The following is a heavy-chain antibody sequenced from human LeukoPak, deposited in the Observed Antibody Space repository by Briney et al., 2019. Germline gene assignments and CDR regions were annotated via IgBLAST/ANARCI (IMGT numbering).Heavy chain of an antibody. CDR2: IYYSGST. D-gene: IGHD6-13*01. J-gene: IGHJ1*01. CDR3: ARDHNSSSWPGAQH. CDR1: GGSISSYY. V-gene: IGHV4-59*01. Sequence: SETLSLTCTVSGGSISSYYWSWIRQPPGKGLEWIGYIYYSGSTNYNPSLKSRVTISVDTSKNQFSLKLSSVTAADTAVYYCARDHNSSSWPGAQHWGQGTLVTVSS.